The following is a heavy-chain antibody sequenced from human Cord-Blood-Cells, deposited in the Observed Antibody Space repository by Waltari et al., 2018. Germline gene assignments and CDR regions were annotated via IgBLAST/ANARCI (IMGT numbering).Heavy chain of an antibody. CDR3: ARGQQWLVEGWYFDL. V-gene: IGHV3-53*01. CDR2: IYGGGST. CDR1: GFTVSGNY. D-gene: IGHD6-19*01. Sequence: EVQLVESGGGLIQPGGSLRLSCAASGFTVSGNYMSWVRPGPGKGREWFAVIYGGGSTYYADAVKGRFTISRDNSKNTLYLQMNSLRAEDTAVYYCARGQQWLVEGWYFDLWGRGTLVTVSS. J-gene: IGHJ2*01.